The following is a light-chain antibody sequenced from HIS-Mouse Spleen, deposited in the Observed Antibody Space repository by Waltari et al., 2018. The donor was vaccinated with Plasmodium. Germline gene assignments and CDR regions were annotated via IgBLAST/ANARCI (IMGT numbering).Light chain of an antibody. CDR1: QSVSSN. J-gene: IGKJ3*01. Sequence: EIVMTQSPATLSVSPVQRATLSCRASQSVSSNLAWSQQKPGQSPRLLIFGASTRATGIPARFSGSGSGTEFTLTISSLQSEDFAVYYCQQYNNWSFTFGPGTKVDIK. V-gene: IGKV3-15*01. CDR2: GAS. CDR3: QQYNNWSFT.